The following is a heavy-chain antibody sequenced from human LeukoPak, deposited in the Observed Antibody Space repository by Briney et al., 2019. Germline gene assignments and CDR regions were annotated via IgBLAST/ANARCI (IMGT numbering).Heavy chain of an antibody. V-gene: IGHV1-69*04. D-gene: IGHD3-10*01. Sequence: AASVKVSCKASGGTFSSYAISWVRQAPGQGREWMGRIIPILGIANYAQKFQGRVTITADRSTSTAYMELSSLRSEDTAVYYCASTPMVRGVINGGWGQGTLVTVSS. J-gene: IGHJ4*02. CDR1: GGTFSSYA. CDR2: IIPILGIA. CDR3: ASTPMVRGVINGG.